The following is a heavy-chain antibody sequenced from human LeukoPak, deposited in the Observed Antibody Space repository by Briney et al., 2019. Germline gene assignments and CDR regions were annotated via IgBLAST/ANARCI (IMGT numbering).Heavy chain of an antibody. CDR2: ISGSGGST. Sequence: GGSLRLSCVASGFTFSSYAMSWVRQAPGKGLEWVSAISGSGGSTYYADSVKGRFTISRDNSKNTLYLQMNSLRAEDTAVYYCARDLVAAAGNWFDPWGQGTLVTVSS. CDR3: ARDLVAAAGNWFDP. CDR1: GFTFSSYA. J-gene: IGHJ5*02. V-gene: IGHV3-23*01. D-gene: IGHD6-13*01.